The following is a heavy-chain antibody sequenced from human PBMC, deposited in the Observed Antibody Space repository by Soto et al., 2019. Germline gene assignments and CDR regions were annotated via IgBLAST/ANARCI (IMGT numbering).Heavy chain of an antibody. CDR3: ARHVAVATISSGTYGMDV. Sequence: EVQLVESGGGLVQPGGSLRLSCAAYGFAFSSYWMHWVRQAPGEGLVWVSRINSDGSNTTYADSVKGRFTTSRDNAKNTLFLQMNSLRGEDTAVYYCARHVAVATISSGTYGMDVWGQGTTVTVSS. V-gene: IGHV3-74*01. D-gene: IGHD5-12*01. CDR2: INSDGSNT. CDR1: GFAFSSYW. J-gene: IGHJ6*02.